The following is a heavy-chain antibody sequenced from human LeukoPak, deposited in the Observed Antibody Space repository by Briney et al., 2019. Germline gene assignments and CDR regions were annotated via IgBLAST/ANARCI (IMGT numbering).Heavy chain of an antibody. CDR2: ISDRGGST. Sequence: GGSLRLSCVVSGITLSNYGMSWVRQAPGRGLEWVAGISDRGGSTNYADSVKGRFTISRDNPKNTLYLQMNSLRSEDTAVYFCAERGFVIRAVLLVGFHKEAYHFDSWGQGALVTGSS. V-gene: IGHV3-23*01. J-gene: IGHJ4*02. CDR1: GITLSNYG. D-gene: IGHD2/OR15-2a*01. CDR3: AERGFVIRAVLLVGFHKEAYHFDS.